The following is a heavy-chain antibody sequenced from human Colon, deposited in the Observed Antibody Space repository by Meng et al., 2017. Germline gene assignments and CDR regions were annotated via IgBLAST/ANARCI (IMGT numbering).Heavy chain of an antibody. CDR3: ARGYRGSTYFAY. V-gene: IGHV4-30-2*01. CDR2: IYDNGYT. D-gene: IGHD3-16*01. CDR1: GDSVTTTLFS. J-gene: IGHJ4*02. Sequence: QLQLQESGSRLMKPSQTLSLTCAVSGDSVTTTLFSWSWIRHAPGKGLEWIGNIYDNGYTYYSPSLRSRVTISVDRSNNQFSLNLNSVTAADTAVYFCARGYRGSTYFAYWGQGILVTVSS.